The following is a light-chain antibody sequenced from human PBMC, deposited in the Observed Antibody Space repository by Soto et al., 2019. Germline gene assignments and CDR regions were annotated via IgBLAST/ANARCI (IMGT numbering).Light chain of an antibody. V-gene: IGKV1-27*01. Sequence: DIQMTQSPSSLSASVGDRVTITCRASQGISNYLPGYQQKPGKVPKLRIYAASTLQSGVPSRFSVSGSGTDFTLTISSLQPEDVATYYCQKYNSAPLFAPGTKVDIK. CDR3: QKYNSAPL. CDR2: AAS. J-gene: IGKJ3*01. CDR1: QGISNY.